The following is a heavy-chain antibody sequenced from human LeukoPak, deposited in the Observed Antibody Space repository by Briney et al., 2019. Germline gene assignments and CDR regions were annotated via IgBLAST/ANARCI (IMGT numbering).Heavy chain of an antibody. CDR2: LSSSGGST. V-gene: IGHV3-23*01. CDR3: AKGIVVVPAAIRD. D-gene: IGHD2-2*01. Sequence: GGSLRLSCAASGFTFSNYGMNWVRQAPGKGLEWVSALSSSGGSTYYADSVKGRFTISRDNSKNTLYLQMNSLRAEDTAVYYCAKGIVVVPAAIRDWGQGTLVTVSS. CDR1: GFTFSNYG. J-gene: IGHJ4*02.